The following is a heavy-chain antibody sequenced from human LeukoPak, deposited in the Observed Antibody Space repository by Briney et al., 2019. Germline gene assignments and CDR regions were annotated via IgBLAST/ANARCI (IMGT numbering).Heavy chain of an antibody. D-gene: IGHD1-26*01. V-gene: IGHV3-23*01. J-gene: IGHJ4*02. CDR1: GFTFSSYA. Sequence: GGSLRLSCAAFGFTFSSYAMSWVRQAPGKGLEWVSTISGSGGSTYYADSVKGRFTISRDNSKNTLYLQVNSLRADDAAVYYCAKKVGATWLDYWGQGTLVTVSS. CDR3: AKKVGATWLDY. CDR2: ISGSGGST.